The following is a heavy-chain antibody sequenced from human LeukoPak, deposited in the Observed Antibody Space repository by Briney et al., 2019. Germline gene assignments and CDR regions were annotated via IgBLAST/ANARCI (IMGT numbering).Heavy chain of an antibody. J-gene: IGHJ4*02. V-gene: IGHV1-18*04. D-gene: IGHD4-17*01. CDR1: GYSFTSYW. CDR3: ARVETDYGDYYFDY. CDR2: ISAYNGNT. Sequence: GESLKISCKGSGYSFTSYWIGWVRQAPGQGLEWMGWISAYNGNTNYAQKLQGRVTMTTDTSTSTAYMELRSLRSDDTAVYYCARVETDYGDYYFDYWGQGTLVTVSS.